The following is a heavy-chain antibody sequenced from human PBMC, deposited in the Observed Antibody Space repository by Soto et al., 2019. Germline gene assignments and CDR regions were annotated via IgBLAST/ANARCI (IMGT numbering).Heavy chain of an antibody. Sequence: XETLSLTCTVSGGSISSYYWSWIRQPPGNGLEWIGYIYYSGSTNYNPSLKSRVTISVDTSKNQFSLKLSSVTAADTAVYYCARGGGYCSSTSCYYYYGMDVWGQGTTVTAP. CDR3: ARGGGYCSSTSCYYYYGMDV. CDR2: IYYSGST. CDR1: GGSISSYY. V-gene: IGHV4-59*01. J-gene: IGHJ6*02. D-gene: IGHD2-2*01.